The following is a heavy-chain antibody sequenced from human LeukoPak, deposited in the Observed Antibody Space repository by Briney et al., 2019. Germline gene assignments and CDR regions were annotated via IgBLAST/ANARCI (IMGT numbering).Heavy chain of an antibody. CDR2: IYTSGST. J-gene: IGHJ6*03. CDR3: ARADSEWWLQSPGYYMDV. D-gene: IGHD5-24*01. V-gene: IGHV4-61*02. Sequence: SQTLSLTCTVSGGSISSGSYYWSWIRQPAGKGLEWIGRIYTSGSTNYNPSLKSRVTISVDTSKNQFSLKLSSVTAADTAVYYCARADSEWWLQSPGYYMDVWGKGTTVTVSS. CDR1: GGSISSGSYY.